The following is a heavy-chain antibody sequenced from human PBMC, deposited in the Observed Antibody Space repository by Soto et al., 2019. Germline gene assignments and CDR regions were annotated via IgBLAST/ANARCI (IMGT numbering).Heavy chain of an antibody. J-gene: IGHJ5*02. V-gene: IGHV4-34*01. CDR1: CGSFIGYY. Sequence: PSETLSLTCAFYCGSFIGYYWSWIRQPPGKGLEWIGEINHSGSTNYNPSPKSRVTISVDTSKNQFSLKLSSVTAADTAVYYCARAKDGRPYNWFDPWGQGTLVTVSS. CDR2: INHSGST. CDR3: ARAKDGRPYNWFDP.